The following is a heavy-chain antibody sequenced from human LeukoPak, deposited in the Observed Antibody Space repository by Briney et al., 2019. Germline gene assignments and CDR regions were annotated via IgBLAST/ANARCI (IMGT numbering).Heavy chain of an antibody. J-gene: IGHJ4*02. V-gene: IGHV1-18*01. CDR3: ARDRGTAFPPPFDY. CDR1: GYIFNNYG. D-gene: IGHD2-21*02. CDR2: INAYTGNT. Sequence: ASVKVSCKASGYIFNNYGISWVRQAPGQGLEWMGWINAYTGNTNYTQKLQARVTMTRDTSTSTASMELRSLRSDDTAVYYCARDRGTAFPPPFDYWGQGTLVTVSS.